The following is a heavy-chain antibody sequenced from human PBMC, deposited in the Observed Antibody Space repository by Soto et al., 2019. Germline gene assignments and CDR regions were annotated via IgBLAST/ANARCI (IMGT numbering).Heavy chain of an antibody. CDR3: ARLAARRFDY. Sequence: QVQLQESGPGLVKPSETLSLTCTVSGGSISSYYWSWIRQPPGKGLEWIGYIYYSGSTNDNPSLKSRVTISVDTSKNQFSLKLSSVTAADTAVYYCARLAARRFDYWGQGTLVTVSS. J-gene: IGHJ4*02. CDR2: IYYSGST. CDR1: GGSISSYY. V-gene: IGHV4-59*08. D-gene: IGHD6-6*01.